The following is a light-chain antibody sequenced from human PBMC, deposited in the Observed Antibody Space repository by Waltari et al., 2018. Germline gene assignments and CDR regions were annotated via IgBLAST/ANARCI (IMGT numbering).Light chain of an antibody. CDR3: GTWDNSLDAKL. CDR2: EDN. V-gene: IGLV1-51*02. Sequence: QSVLTQPPSVSAAPGQKVTISCSGRSSNIGTTFVSWYQQLPGTAPKLLIYEDNKRPSTIPDRFSGSKSGTSATLGITGLQTGDEADYYCGTWDNSLDAKLFGGGTRLTVL. J-gene: IGLJ2*01. CDR1: SSNIGTTF.